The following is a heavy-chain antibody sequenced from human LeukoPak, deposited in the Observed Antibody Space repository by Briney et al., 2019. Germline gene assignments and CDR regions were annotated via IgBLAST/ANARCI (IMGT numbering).Heavy chain of an antibody. J-gene: IGHJ5*02. Sequence: SETLSLTCTASGGSNSSYYWSWIRQPAGKGLEWIGRIYSSGSTNYNPSLKSRVTMSVDTSKNQFSLKLNSVTAADTAVYYCARVRGRGYNWFDPWGQGTLVTVSS. D-gene: IGHD3-16*01. V-gene: IGHV4-4*07. CDR1: GGSNSSYY. CDR2: IYSSGST. CDR3: ARVRGRGYNWFDP.